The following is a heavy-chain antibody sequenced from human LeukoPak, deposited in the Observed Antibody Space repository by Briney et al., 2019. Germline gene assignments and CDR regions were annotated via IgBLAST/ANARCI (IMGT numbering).Heavy chain of an antibody. D-gene: IGHD6-6*01. CDR3: ARYKYSSSGGNWFDP. Sequence: SETLSLTYTVSGGSISSGGYYWSWIRQHPGKGLEWIGYIYYSGSSYYNPSLKSRVTISVDTSKNQFSLKLSSVTAADTAVYYCARYKYSSSGGNWFDPWGQGTLVTVSS. J-gene: IGHJ5*02. CDR1: GGSISSGGYY. CDR2: IYYSGSS. V-gene: IGHV4-31*03.